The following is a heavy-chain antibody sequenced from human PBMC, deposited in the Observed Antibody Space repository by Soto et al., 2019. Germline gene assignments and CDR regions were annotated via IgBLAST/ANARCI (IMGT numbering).Heavy chain of an antibody. V-gene: IGHV1-69*01. D-gene: IGHD3-10*01. CDR1: GVSFNNNG. CDR3: ARVLYYGSGSYSPSGMDV. Sequence: QVQLVQSGAEVKKPGSSVKVSCKTSGVSFNNNGIGWVRQAPGHGLEWMGGVSPPFRTSNYARKFQGRIWVTADASTGTVNKDLSSLTSENTAQYYCARVLYYGSGSYSPSGMDVWGQGTTVTVSS. J-gene: IGHJ6*02. CDR2: VSPPFRTS.